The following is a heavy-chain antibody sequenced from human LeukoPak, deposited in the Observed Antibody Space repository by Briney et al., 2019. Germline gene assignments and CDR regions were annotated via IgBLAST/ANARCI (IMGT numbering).Heavy chain of an antibody. CDR2: IYYSGST. Sequence: SETLSLTCTVSGGSISSGDYYWSWIRQPPGKGLEWIGYIYYSGSTNYHPSLKSRVTISVDTSKNQFSLKLSSVTAADTAVYYCARGNIAARLYYFDYWGQGTLVTVSS. CDR1: GGSISSGDYY. V-gene: IGHV4-61*08. CDR3: ARGNIAARLYYFDY. J-gene: IGHJ4*02. D-gene: IGHD6-6*01.